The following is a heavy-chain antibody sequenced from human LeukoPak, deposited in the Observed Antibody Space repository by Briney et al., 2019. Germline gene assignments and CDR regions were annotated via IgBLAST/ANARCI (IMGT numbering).Heavy chain of an antibody. D-gene: IGHD3-3*01. CDR2: IYSGGST. CDR3: ARTSTYYDFWSGYSKDAGMDV. J-gene: IGHJ6*02. V-gene: IGHV3-53*01. Sequence: GGSLRLSCVASGFTVSSNYMSWVRQAPGKGLEWVSVIYSGGSTYYADSVKGRFTISRDNSKNTLYLQMNSLRAEDTAVYYCARTSTYYDFWSGYSKDAGMDVWGQGTTVTVSS. CDR1: GFTVSSNY.